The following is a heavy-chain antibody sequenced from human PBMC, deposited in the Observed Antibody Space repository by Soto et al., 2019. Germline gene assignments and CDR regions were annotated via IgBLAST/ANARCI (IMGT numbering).Heavy chain of an antibody. D-gene: IGHD3-10*01. CDR3: AKSYGSGSYWEVDY. J-gene: IGHJ4*02. CDR2: IYYSGST. Sequence: PAETLSLTCTVSGGSISSSSYYWGWIRQPPGKGLEWIGSIYYSGSTYYNPSLKSRVTISVDTSKNQFSLKLSSVTAADTAVYYCAKSYGSGSYWEVDYWGQGTLVTAPQ. CDR1: GGSISSSSYY. V-gene: IGHV4-39*01.